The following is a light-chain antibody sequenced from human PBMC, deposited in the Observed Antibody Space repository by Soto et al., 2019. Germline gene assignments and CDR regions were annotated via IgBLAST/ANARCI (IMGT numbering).Light chain of an antibody. CDR2: EVN. CDR1: SSDVGGYKY. CDR3: SSYAGINNLGV. V-gene: IGLV2-8*01. J-gene: IGLJ1*01. Sequence: QSALTQPPSASGSPGQSVTISCTGTSSDVGGYKYVSWYQQHPGKAPKLMIFEVNKRPSGVPDRFSGSKSGYTASLTVSGLRAEDEADYYCSSYAGINNLGVFGTGTKVTVL.